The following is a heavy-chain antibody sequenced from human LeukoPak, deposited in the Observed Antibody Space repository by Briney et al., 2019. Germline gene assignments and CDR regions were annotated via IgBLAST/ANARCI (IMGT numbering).Heavy chain of an antibody. V-gene: IGHV4-34*01. D-gene: IGHD1/OR15-1a*01. CDR2: INHSGST. J-gene: IGHJ6*03. CDR1: GGSFSGYY. CDR3: ARGAADRNNYYYYLDV. Sequence: SETLSLTCAVYGGSFSGYYWSWIRHPPGKGLEWIGEINHSGSTNYNPSLKSRVTISVDTSKNQFSLKLSSVTAAHTAVYYCARGAADRNNYYYYLDVWGNGTTVTVSS.